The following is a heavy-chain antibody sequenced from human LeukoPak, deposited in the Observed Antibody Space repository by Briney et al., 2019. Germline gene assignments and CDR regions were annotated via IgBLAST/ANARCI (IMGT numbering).Heavy chain of an antibody. D-gene: IGHD3-9*01. J-gene: IGHJ4*02. CDR3: AKAPNRYFDWLTDY. CDR2: IRYDGSNK. Sequence: EPGGSLRLSCAASGFTFSSYGMHWVRQAPGKGLEWVAFIRYDGSNKYYADSVKGRFTISRDNSKNTLYLQMNSLRAEDTAVYYCAKAPNRYFDWLTDYWGQGTLVTVSS. CDR1: GFTFSSYG. V-gene: IGHV3-30*02.